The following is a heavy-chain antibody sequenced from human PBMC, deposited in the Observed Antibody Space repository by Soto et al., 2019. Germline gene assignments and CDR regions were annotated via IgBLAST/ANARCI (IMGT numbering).Heavy chain of an antibody. V-gene: IGHV1-8*01. J-gene: IGHJ3*02. Sequence: ASVKVSFKASGYTFTCYDINWVRQATVQGLEWVGWMNPNSGNTGYAQKFQGRVTMTRNTSISTAYMELSSLRSEDTAVYYCAGGHGYAFDIWGQGSMVT. D-gene: IGHD6-25*01. CDR1: GYTFTCYD. CDR2: MNPNSGNT. CDR3: AGGHGYAFDI.